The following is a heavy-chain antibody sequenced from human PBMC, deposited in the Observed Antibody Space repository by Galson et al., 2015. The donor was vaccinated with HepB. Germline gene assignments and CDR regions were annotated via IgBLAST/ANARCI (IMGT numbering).Heavy chain of an antibody. D-gene: IGHD1-1*01. Sequence: SLRLSCAASGFTFDDYGMSWVRQAPGKGLEWVSGINWNGGSTGYADSVKGRFTISRDNAKNSLYLQMNSLRAEDTALYYCARMGTPRQHPHSPYDYWGQGTLVTASS. CDR1: GFTFDDYG. CDR3: ARMGTPRQHPHSPYDY. CDR2: INWNGGST. J-gene: IGHJ4*02. V-gene: IGHV3-20*04.